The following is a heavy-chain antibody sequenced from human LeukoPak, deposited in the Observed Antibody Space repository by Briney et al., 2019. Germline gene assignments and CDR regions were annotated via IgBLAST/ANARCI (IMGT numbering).Heavy chain of an antibody. CDR3: ARDGGTGWYAGWFDP. J-gene: IGHJ5*02. CDR2: IYYSGST. Sequence: SETLSLTCTVSGGSISSHYWSWIRQPPGKGLEWIGYIYYSGSTNYNPSLKSRVTISVDTSKNQFSLKLSSVTAADTAVYYCARDGGTGWYAGWFDPWGQGTLVTVSS. CDR1: GGSISSHY. V-gene: IGHV4-59*11. D-gene: IGHD6-19*01.